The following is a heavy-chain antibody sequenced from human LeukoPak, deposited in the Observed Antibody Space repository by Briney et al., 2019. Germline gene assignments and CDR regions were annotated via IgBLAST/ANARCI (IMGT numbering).Heavy chain of an antibody. V-gene: IGHV3-20*04. J-gene: IGHJ6*04. CDR1: GFTFDDYA. CDR3: ARNGYSSGWASGYYYYYGMDV. D-gene: IGHD6-19*01. CDR2: IKGKGRRT. Sequence: GGSLRLSCTASGFTFDDYAMNWVRQAPGRGLEWVAGIKGKGRRTAYVESVKGRFTIFRDNTKTSLSLQMNSLRAGDTAVYYCARNGYSSGWASGYYYYYGMDVWGKGTTVTVSS.